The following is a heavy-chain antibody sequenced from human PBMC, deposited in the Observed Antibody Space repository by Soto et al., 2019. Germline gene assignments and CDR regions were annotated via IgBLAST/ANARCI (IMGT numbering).Heavy chain of an antibody. CDR1: GFSFTGYY. D-gene: IGHD6-6*01. CDR2: INAHSGGT. CDR3: AKDLTRQLAYWLDP. V-gene: IGHV1-2*02. J-gene: IGHJ5*02. Sequence: ASVKVSCKASGFSFTGYYIHWLRQAPGQGLEWMGWINAHSGGTEYAQKCQGRVTLTRYTSIATAYLTLTSLTSDDTALYYCAKDLTRQLAYWLDPWGQGTQVTVSS.